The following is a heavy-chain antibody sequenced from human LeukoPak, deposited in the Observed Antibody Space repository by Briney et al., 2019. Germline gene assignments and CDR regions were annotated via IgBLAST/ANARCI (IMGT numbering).Heavy chain of an antibody. V-gene: IGHV4-4*07. CDR1: GGSISSYY. CDR2: IYTSGST. Sequence: SETLSLTCTVPGGSISSYYWSWIRQPAGKGLEWIGRIYTSGSTNYNPSLKSRVTISVDKSKNQFSLKLSSVTAADTAVYYCARGDEWYFDYWGQGTLVTVSS. D-gene: IGHD3-3*01. J-gene: IGHJ4*02. CDR3: ARGDEWYFDY.